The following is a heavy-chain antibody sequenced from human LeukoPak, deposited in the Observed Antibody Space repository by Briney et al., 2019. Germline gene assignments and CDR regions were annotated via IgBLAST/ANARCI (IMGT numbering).Heavy chain of an antibody. D-gene: IGHD4-23*01. CDR2: ISHDATTI. Sequence: GGSLRLSCEASGFSLSHYTMHWVRQAPVKGLEWVAVISHDATTIYYADSVKGRFTISRDNAKNSLYLQMNSLRAEDTAVYYCARAATVVTLYYYYYMDVWGKGTTVTVSS. V-gene: IGHV3-30*04. CDR3: ARAATVVTLYYYYYMDV. CDR1: GFSLSHYT. J-gene: IGHJ6*03.